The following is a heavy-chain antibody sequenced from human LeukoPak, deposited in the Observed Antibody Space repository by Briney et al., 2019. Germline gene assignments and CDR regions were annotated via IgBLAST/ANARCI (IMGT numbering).Heavy chain of an antibody. CDR1: GGTFSSYA. Sequence: ASVKVSCKASGGTFSSYAISWVRQAPGQGLEWMGRIHPNSGGTNYAQNFQGRVTMTRDTSISTAYMELSRLRSDDTAVYYCARDQWELLFDYWGQGTLVTVSS. J-gene: IGHJ4*02. CDR3: ARDQWELLFDY. V-gene: IGHV1-2*06. CDR2: IHPNSGGT. D-gene: IGHD1-26*01.